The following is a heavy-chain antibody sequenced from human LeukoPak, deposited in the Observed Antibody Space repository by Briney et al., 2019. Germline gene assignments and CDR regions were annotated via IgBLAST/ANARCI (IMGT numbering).Heavy chain of an antibody. CDR1: GYTFTGYY. V-gene: IGHV1-2*02. J-gene: IGHJ4*02. D-gene: IGHD2-15*01. Sequence: ASVKVSCKASGYTFTGYYMHWVRQAPGQGLEWMGWISPNSGGTNYAQKFQGRVTMTRDTSISTAYMELSRLRSDDTAVYYCARCTRGSGGSCYHLNWGQGTLVTVSS. CDR2: ISPNSGGT. CDR3: ARCTRGSGGSCYHLN.